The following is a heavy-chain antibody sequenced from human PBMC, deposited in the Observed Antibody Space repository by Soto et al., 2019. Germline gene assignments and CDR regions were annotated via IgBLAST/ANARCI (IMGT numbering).Heavy chain of an antibody. CDR2: IYYSGST. CDR1: GGSISSSSYY. D-gene: IGHD5-18*01. J-gene: IGHJ4*02. CDR3: ARTDGYSLTYFDY. Sequence: SETLSLTCTVSGGSISSSSYYWGWIRQPPGKGLEWIGSIYYSGSTYYNPSLKSRVTISVDTSKNQFSLKLSSVTAADTAVYYCARTDGYSLTYFDYWGQGTPVTVSS. V-gene: IGHV4-39*01.